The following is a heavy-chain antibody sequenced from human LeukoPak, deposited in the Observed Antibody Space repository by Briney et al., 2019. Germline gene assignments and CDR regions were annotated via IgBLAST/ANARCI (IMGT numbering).Heavy chain of an antibody. V-gene: IGHV1-69*13. CDR1: GGTFSSYA. D-gene: IGHD6-19*01. CDR2: IIPIFGTA. CDR3: ARDAYSSGWYGGANWFDP. Sequence: PVKVSCKASGGTFSSYAISWVRQAPGQGLEWMGGIIPIFGTANYAQKFQGRVTITADESTSTAYMELSSLRSEDTAVYYCARDAYSSGWYGGANWFDPWGQGTLVTVSS. J-gene: IGHJ5*02.